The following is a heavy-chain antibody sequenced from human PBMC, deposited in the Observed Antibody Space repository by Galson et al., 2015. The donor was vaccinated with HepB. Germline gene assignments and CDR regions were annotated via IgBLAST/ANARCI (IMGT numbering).Heavy chain of an antibody. V-gene: IGHV3-48*01. CDR3: VRWGSFDS. Sequence: LRLSCAASGFNFSAYSMNWVRQAPGEGLQWVSYIGKTSRGIYYTDSVKGRFTISRDNAKNSVTLQMNSLRVEDTAVYYCVRWGSFDSWGQGTLVIISS. CDR1: GFNFSAYS. J-gene: IGHJ4*02. CDR2: IGKTSRGI. D-gene: IGHD3-16*01.